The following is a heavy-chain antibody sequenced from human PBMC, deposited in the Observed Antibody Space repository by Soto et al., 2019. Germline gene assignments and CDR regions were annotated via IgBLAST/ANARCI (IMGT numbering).Heavy chain of an antibody. D-gene: IGHD6-13*01. CDR3: ARDLFLGTGIAAAGSPFGMDV. Sequence: GGSLRLSCAASGFTFSSYSMNWVRQAPGKGLEWVSSISSSSSYIYYADSVKGRFTISRDNAKNSLYLQMNSLRAEDTAVYYCARDLFLGTGIAAAGSPFGMDVWGQGTTVTVSS. CDR1: GFTFSSYS. CDR2: ISSSSSYI. J-gene: IGHJ6*02. V-gene: IGHV3-21*01.